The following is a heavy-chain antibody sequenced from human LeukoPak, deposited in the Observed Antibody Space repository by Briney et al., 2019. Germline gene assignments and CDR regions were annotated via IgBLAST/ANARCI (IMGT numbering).Heavy chain of an antibody. D-gene: IGHD6-19*01. CDR1: GFTVSSNY. CDR3: AREPDPVAGFDY. Sequence: GGSLRLSCAASGFTVSSNYMSWVRQAPGKGLEWGSVIYSGGSTYYADSVKGRFTISRDNSKNTLYLQMNSLRAEDTAVYYCAREPDPVAGFDYWGQGTLVTVSS. V-gene: IGHV3-66*02. CDR2: IYSGGST. J-gene: IGHJ4*02.